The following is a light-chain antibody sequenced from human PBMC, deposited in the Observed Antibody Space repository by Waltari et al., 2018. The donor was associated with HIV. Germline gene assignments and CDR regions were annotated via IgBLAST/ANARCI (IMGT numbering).Light chain of an antibody. CDR3: QSYDSSLV. CDR1: SSNIGAGSD. CDR2: GDN. V-gene: IGLV1-40*01. J-gene: IGLJ2*01. Sequence: QSVLTQPPSVSGAPGQRLTISCTGSSSNIGAGSDVPWYQQIAGAAPKLLICGDNNRPSGFPDRFSGSKSGTSASLAITGLQAEDAADYYCQSYDSSLVFGGGTKLTV.